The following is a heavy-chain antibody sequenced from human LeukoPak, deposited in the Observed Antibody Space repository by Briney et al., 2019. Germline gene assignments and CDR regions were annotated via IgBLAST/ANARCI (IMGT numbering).Heavy chain of an antibody. J-gene: IGHJ4*02. V-gene: IGHV3-74*01. Sequence: AGGSLRLSCAASGSTFSNYWMHWVRHAPGKGLVWVSRINSDGSRTSYADSVKGRFTISRDNAKNTLYLQMNSLRAEDTAVYYCARGRPDFSDSSGYYSLYYFDYWGQGTLVTVSS. D-gene: IGHD3-22*01. CDR2: INSDGSRT. CDR3: ARGRPDFSDSSGYYSLYYFDY. CDR1: GSTFSNYW.